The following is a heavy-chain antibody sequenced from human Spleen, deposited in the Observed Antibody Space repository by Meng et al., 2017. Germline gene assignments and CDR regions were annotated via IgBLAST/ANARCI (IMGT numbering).Heavy chain of an antibody. CDR3: ARDLGDYYSFDY. Sequence: SETLSLTCTVSGGSISSGGYYWSWIRQPPGKGLEWIGEIHDSGSTNYNPSLKSRVTMSVDTSKNQFSLKLSSVTAADTAVYYCARDLGDYYSFDYWGQGTLVTVSS. CDR2: IHDSGST. D-gene: IGHD2-21*02. J-gene: IGHJ4*02. V-gene: IGHV4-39*07. CDR1: GGSISSGGYY.